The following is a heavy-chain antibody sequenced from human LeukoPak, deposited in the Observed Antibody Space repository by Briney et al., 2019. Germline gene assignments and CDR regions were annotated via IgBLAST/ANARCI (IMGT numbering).Heavy chain of an antibody. CDR1: GFTFSSYG. Sequence: GGSLRLSRAASGFTFSSYGMHWVRQAPGKGLEWVAFIRYDGSNKYYADSVKGRFTISRDNSKNTLYLQMNSLRAEDTAVYYCAKLPGNGGYCSSTSCYMMDVWGKGTTVTVSS. J-gene: IGHJ6*04. V-gene: IGHV3-30*02. CDR3: AKLPGNGGYCSSTSCYMMDV. D-gene: IGHD2-2*02. CDR2: IRYDGSNK.